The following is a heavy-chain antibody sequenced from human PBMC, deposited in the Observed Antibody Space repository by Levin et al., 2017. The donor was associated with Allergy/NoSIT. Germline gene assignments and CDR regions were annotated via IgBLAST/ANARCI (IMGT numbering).Heavy chain of an antibody. Sequence: PGGSLRLSCAASGFTFSSYSMNWVRQAPGKGLEWVSSISSSSSYIYYADSVKGRFTISRDNAKNSLYLQMNSLRAEDTAVYYCARNGEGRRDGYNLAYWGQGTLVTVSS. CDR3: ARNGEGRRDGYNLAY. D-gene: IGHD5-24*01. V-gene: IGHV3-21*01. CDR2: ISSSSSYI. CDR1: GFTFSSYS. J-gene: IGHJ4*02.